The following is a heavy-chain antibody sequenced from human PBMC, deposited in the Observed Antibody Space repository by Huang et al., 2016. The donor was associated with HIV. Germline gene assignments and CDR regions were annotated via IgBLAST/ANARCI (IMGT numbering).Heavy chain of an antibody. CDR3: AREVRSVDTDRPDGYYYRGLDV. V-gene: IGHV4-39*02. CDR2: GYFRGNT. Sequence: QLRESGPGLVTPSETLSLTCSASGTSMTSSTFYWGWFRQPPGRGLEWIGSGYFRGNTYPNPSLKSRVTISIDTANKQYSMRLTSVTAADTAVYFCAREVRSVDTDRPDGYYYRGLDVWAKGPQSLSP. D-gene: IGHD2-2*03. CDR1: GTSMTSSTFY. J-gene: IGHJ6*02.